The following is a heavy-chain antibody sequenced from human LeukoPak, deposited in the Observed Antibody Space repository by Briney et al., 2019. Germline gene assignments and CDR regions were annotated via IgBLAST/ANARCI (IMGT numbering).Heavy chain of an antibody. Sequence: PSETLSLTCTVSGGSISSYYWSWIRQPPGKGLEWIGYSYYSGSTNYNPSLKSRVTISVDSSKNQFSLKLSSVTAADTAVYYCAGPDEGAFDIWGQGTMVTVSS. J-gene: IGHJ3*02. CDR3: AGPDEGAFDI. CDR2: SYYSGST. V-gene: IGHV4-59*12. CDR1: GGSISSYY.